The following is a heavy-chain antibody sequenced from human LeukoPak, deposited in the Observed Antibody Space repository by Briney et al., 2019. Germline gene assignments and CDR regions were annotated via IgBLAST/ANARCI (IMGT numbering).Heavy chain of an antibody. CDR1: GFTFSSYG. CDR3: ARSYYYDSSHTVDY. Sequence: GRSLRLSCAASGFTFSSYGMHWVGHAPGKGLEWVSVIWYDGSNKYYADSVKGRFTISRDNSKNTLYLQMNSLRAEDTAVYYCARSYYYDSSHTVDYWGQGTLVTVSS. V-gene: IGHV3-33*01. CDR2: IWYDGSNK. J-gene: IGHJ4*02. D-gene: IGHD3-22*01.